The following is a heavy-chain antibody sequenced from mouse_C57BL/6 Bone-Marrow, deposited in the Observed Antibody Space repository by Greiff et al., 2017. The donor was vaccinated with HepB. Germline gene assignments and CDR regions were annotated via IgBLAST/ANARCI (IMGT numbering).Heavy chain of an antibody. CDR1: GYTFTSYW. CDR3: ARIRIYYYGSSYFFDY. D-gene: IGHD1-1*01. V-gene: IGHV1-50*01. CDR2: IDPSDSYT. Sequence: VQLQQPGAELVKPGASVKLSCKASGYTFTSYWMQWVKQRPGQGLEWIGEIDPSDSYTNYNQKFKGKATLTVDTSSSTAYMQLSSLTSEDSAVYYCARIRIYYYGSSYFFDYWGQGTTLTVSS. J-gene: IGHJ2*01.